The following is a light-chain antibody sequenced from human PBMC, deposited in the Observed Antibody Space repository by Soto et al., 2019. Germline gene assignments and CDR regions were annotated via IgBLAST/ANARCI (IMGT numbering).Light chain of an antibody. CDR3: LLYFGGLRV. J-gene: IGLJ2*01. CDR1: TGAVTSGYY. Sequence: QAVVTQEPSVTVSPGGTVTLTCASSTGAVTSGYYPNWFQLIPGQAPRALIYSTGNKHSWTPARFSGSLLGGKAALTLSGVQPEDEAEYYCLLYFGGLRVFGGGTKLTVL. CDR2: STG. V-gene: IGLV7-43*01.